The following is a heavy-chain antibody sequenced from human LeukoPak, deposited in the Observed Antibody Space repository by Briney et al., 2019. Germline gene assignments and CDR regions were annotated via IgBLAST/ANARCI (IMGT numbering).Heavy chain of an antibody. D-gene: IGHD4-11*01. V-gene: IGHV3-53*01. CDR1: GFTVSSNY. J-gene: IGHJ5*02. CDR3: ASRATVTTDRFWFDP. CDR2: IYSGGST. Sequence: PGGSLRLSCAASGFTVSSNYMSWVRQAPGKGLRWVSVIYSGGSTYYADSVKGRFTISRDNSKNTLYLQMNSLRAEDTAVYYCASRATVTTDRFWFDPWGQGILVTVSS.